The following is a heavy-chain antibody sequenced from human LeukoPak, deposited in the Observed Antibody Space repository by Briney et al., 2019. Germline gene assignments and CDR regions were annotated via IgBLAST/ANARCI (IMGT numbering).Heavy chain of an antibody. CDR3: AGGIADGNWFDP. D-gene: IGHD6-13*01. CDR2: INHSGST. J-gene: IGHJ5*02. V-gene: IGHV4-34*01. CDR1: GGSFSGYY. Sequence: SETLSLTCAVYGGSFSGYYWSWIRQPPGKGLEWIGEINHSGSTNYNPSLKSRVTMSVDTSKNQFSLKLSSVTAADTAVYYCAGGIADGNWFDPWGQGTLVTVSS.